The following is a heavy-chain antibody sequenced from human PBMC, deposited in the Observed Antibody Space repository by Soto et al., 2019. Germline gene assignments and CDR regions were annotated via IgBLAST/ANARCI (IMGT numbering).Heavy chain of an antibody. CDR1: GFTFSSYA. D-gene: IGHD7-27*01. J-gene: IGHJ4*02. V-gene: IGHV3-23*01. Sequence: HPGGSLRLSCAASGFTFSSYAMTWVRQVPGRGLEWVSGISGSGGTKNYADSVKGRFTVARDNSKNTLYLLMYNLRVEDTAVYYYSKDLLGHKESHIYFDYWGQGTPVTVSS. CDR2: ISGSGGTK. CDR3: SKDLLGHKESHIYFDY.